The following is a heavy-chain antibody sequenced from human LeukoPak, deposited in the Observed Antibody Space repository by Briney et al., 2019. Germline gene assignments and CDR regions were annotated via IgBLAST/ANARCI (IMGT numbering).Heavy chain of an antibody. V-gene: IGHV1-2*02. CDR2: INPNSGGT. D-gene: IGHD3-22*01. CDR1: GYTFTGYY. CDR3: ARGTYYYDGPFDP. Sequence: ASVKVSCKASGYTFTGYYMHWVRQAPGQGLEWMGWINPNSGGTNYAQKFQGRVTMTRDTSISTAYMELSRLRSDDTAVYYCARGTYYYDGPFDPWGQGTLVTVSS. J-gene: IGHJ5*02.